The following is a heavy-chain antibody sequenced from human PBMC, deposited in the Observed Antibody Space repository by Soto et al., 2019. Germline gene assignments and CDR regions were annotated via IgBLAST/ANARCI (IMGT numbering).Heavy chain of an antibody. J-gene: IGHJ3*01. Sequence: DVQLVESGGGLIQPGESLRLSCAAFGLTISGKKYVDWVRQAPGKGLEWVSGLYDVDGSFYADSVRGRFTTSSDSSKATVYLQMNDLRPDDTAVYYCATWHEREHAYDVWGQGTTVNVSS. CDR2: LYDVDGS. CDR3: ATWHEREHAYDV. CDR1: GLTISGKKY. D-gene: IGHD1-1*01. V-gene: IGHV3-53*01.